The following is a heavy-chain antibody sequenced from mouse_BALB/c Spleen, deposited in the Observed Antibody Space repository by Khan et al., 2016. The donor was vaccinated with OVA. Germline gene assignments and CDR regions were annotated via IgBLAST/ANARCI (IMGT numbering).Heavy chain of an antibody. CDR2: INTETGEP. V-gene: IGHV9-2-1*01. D-gene: IGHD1-1*01. J-gene: IGHJ1*01. Sequence: QIQLVQSGPELKKPGETVKISCKASGYTFTDYSMHWVKQAPGKGLKWMGWINTETGEPTYADDFKGRFAFSLETSASTAYLQISNLKIEDTATYFCAIKLESSHWYVDVWGAGTTVTVSS. CDR1: GYTFTDYS. CDR3: AIKLESSHWYVDV.